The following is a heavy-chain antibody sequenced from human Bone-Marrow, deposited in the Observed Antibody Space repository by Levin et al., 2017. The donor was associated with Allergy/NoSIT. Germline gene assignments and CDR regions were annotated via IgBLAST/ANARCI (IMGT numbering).Heavy chain of an antibody. CDR3: AHNRVNTFDY. CDR2: IYWDDYK. CDR1: GFSLSTSGVG. D-gene: IGHD4-17*01. Sequence: SGPTLVKPTQTLTLTCTFSGFSLSTSGVGVGWIRQPPGKALEWLALIYWDDYKGYSPSMNSRLTITKDTSKNLVVLTMTNMDPVDTATYFCAHNRVNTFDYWGQGTLVTVSS. J-gene: IGHJ4*02. V-gene: IGHV2-5*02.